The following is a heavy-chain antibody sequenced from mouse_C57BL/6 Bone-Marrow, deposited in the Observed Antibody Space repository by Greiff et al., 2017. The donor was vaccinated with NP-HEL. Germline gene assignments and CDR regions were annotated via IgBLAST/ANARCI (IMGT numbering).Heavy chain of an antibody. D-gene: IGHD2-3*01. CDR1: GFSLTSYG. CDR2: IWSGGST. Sequence: QVQLQQSGPGLVQPSQSLSITCTVSGFSLTSYGVHWVRQSPGKGLEWLGVIWSGGSTDYNAAFISRLSISKDNSKSQVFFKMNSLQADDTAIYYCARTVFDGPYAMDYWGQGTSVTVSS. J-gene: IGHJ4*01. CDR3: ARTVFDGPYAMDY. V-gene: IGHV2-2*01.